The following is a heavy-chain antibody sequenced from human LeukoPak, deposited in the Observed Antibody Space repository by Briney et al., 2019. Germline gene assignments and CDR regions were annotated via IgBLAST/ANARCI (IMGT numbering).Heavy chain of an antibody. CDR2: ITWDGGST. Sequence: PGGSLRLSCAASGFTFDDYSMHWVRQAPGMGLEWVSLITWDGGSTFYADSVKGRFTISRDNSKNSLYLQMNSLKTEDTALYYCAKDPVRGASLCYFDYWGQGTLVTVSS. CDR1: GFTFDDYS. D-gene: IGHD3-10*01. CDR3: AKDPVRGASLCYFDY. J-gene: IGHJ4*02. V-gene: IGHV3-43*01.